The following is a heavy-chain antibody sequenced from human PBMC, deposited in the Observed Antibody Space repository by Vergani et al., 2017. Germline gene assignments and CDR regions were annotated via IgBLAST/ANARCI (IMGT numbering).Heavy chain of an antibody. CDR3: ARIDSSGYYYCGWFDP. CDR2: INTNTGNT. J-gene: IGHJ5*02. Sequence: QVQLVHSGSALKKPGASVTVSCKASGYTFTSYAMLWVRQSPGQGLEWMGWINTNTGNTTYAQGFTGRFVFSLNTSVSTAYLQISSLKAEDTAVFYCARIDSSGYYYCGWFDPWGQGTLVSVSS. CDR1: GYTFTSYA. D-gene: IGHD3-22*01. V-gene: IGHV7-4-1*02.